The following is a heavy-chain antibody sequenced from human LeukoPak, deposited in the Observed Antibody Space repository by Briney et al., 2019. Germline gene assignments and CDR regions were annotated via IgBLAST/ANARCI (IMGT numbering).Heavy chain of an antibody. V-gene: IGHV3-48*03. Sequence: PGGSLRLSCEASGFTFSGYEMNWVRQAPGKGLEWISYICGRGVTTFSADSVKGRFTISRDNAENLLYLQMNSLRAEDTAVYYCAKGSLDFWSGYPPSDVWGPGTTVTVSS. CDR2: ICGRGVTT. J-gene: IGHJ6*02. CDR3: AKGSLDFWSGYPPSDV. CDR1: GFTFSGYE. D-gene: IGHD3-3*01.